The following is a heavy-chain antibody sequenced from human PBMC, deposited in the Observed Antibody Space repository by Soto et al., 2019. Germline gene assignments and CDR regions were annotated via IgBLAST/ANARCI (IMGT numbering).Heavy chain of an antibody. CDR3: ATSNQTGYSSSWYISWFDP. D-gene: IGHD6-13*01. J-gene: IGHJ5*02. Sequence: ASVKVSCNVSGYTLTELSMHWVRQAPGKGLEWMGGFDPEDGETIYAQKFQGRVTMTEDTSTDTAYMELSSLRSEDTAVYYCATSNQTGYSSSWYISWFDPWGQGTMV. CDR2: FDPEDGET. CDR1: GYTLTELS. V-gene: IGHV1-24*01.